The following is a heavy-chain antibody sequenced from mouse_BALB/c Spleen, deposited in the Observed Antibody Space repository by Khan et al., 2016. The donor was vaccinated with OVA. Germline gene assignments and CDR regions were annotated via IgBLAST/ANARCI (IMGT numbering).Heavy chain of an antibody. V-gene: IGHV1-84*02. CDR2: IYPGSGNI. CDR1: GYTFTDYY. CDR3: AKCNYYGSTSWFGY. J-gene: IGHJ3*01. Sequence: QVQLQQSGPELVKPGASVKISCKASGYTFTDYYIKWVKQKTGQGLECIGWIYPGSGNIKYNEKFKDKATLTVDPSSRTAYMQLSSLTSEDTAVYFCAKCNYYGSTSWFGYWGQGTLVTVSA. D-gene: IGHD1-1*01.